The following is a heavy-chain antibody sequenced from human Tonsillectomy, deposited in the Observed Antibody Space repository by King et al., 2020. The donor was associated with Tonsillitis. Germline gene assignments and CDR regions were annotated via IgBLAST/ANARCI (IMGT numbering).Heavy chain of an antibody. CDR3: AKDRRDGYPISHFDY. CDR1: GFTFDDYA. Sequence: VQLVESGGGLVQPGRSLRLSCAASGFTFDDYAMHWVRQAPGKGLEWVSGISWNSGSIGYADSVKGRFTISRDNAKNSLYLQMNSLRAEDTALYYCAKDRRDGYPISHFDYWGQGTLVTVSS. J-gene: IGHJ4*02. D-gene: IGHD5-24*01. V-gene: IGHV3-9*01. CDR2: ISWNSGSI.